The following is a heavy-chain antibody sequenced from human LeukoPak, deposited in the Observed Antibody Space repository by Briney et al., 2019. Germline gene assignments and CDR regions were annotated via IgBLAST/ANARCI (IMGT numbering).Heavy chain of an antibody. D-gene: IGHD4-11*01. Sequence: KSSETLSLTCTVSGDSISSYYWSWIRQPPGKGLEWIGYIYGSGSTNYNPSLKSQVTISVDTSKNQLSLEVRSVTAADTAVYFCARHGYINSVDYWGQGTLVTVSS. J-gene: IGHJ4*02. CDR3: ARHGYINSVDY. V-gene: IGHV4-59*08. CDR1: GDSISSYY. CDR2: IYGSGST.